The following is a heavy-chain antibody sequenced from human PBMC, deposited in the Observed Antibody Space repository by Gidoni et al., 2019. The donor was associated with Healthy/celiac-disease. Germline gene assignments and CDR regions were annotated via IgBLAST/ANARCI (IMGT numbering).Heavy chain of an antibody. CDR3: ARGLQQQLIDAFDI. CDR2: IYYSGST. V-gene: IGHV4-59*01. CDR1: GGSISSYY. J-gene: IGHJ3*02. D-gene: IGHD6-13*01. Sequence: QVQLQESGPGLVKPSETLSLTCTVSGGSISSYYWSWIRQPPGKGLEWIGYIYYSGSTNYNPSLKSRVTISVDTSKNQFSLKLSSVTAADTAVYYCARGLQQQLIDAFDIWGQGTMVTVSS.